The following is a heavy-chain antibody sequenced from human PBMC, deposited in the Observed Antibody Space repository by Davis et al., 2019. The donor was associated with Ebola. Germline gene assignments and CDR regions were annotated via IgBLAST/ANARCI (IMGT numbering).Heavy chain of an antibody. V-gene: IGHV3-20*01. D-gene: IGHD3-10*01. J-gene: IGHJ4*02. CDR1: GFTFSRYS. CDR3: ARGGYGSSVPDY. Sequence: GGSLRLSCAVSGFTFSRYSMKWVRQAPGKGLEWVSGIIWNGGSRGYADSVKGRFTISRDNAKNSLYLQMNSLRVEDTAFYHCARGGYGSSVPDYWGQGTLVTVSS. CDR2: IIWNGGSR.